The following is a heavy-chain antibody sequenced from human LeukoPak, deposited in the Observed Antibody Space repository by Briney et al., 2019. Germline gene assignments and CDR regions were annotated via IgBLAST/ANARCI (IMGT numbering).Heavy chain of an antibody. CDR1: GFTFSSYA. CDR2: ISYDGSNK. V-gene: IGHV3-30-3*01. J-gene: IGHJ4*02. D-gene: IGHD7-27*01. Sequence: PGGSLRLSCAASGFTFSSYAMHWVRQAPGKGLEWVAVISYDGSNKYYADSVKGRFTISRDNSKNTLYLQMNSPRAEDTAVYYCATSTGWRFDYWGQGALVTVSS. CDR3: ATSTGWRFDY.